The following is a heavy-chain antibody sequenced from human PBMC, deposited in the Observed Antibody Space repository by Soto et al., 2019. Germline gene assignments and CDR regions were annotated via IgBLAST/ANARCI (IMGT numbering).Heavy chain of an antibody. CDR3: AKGDLLWDPFDF. Sequence: EAQLLESGGGLVQPGGSLRLSCAASGLAFSSYAMTWVRQAPGKGLEWVSIITASGYSAYYGGAVKGRFTTSRDNSRSTLYLKMNGLRADDTAVYYCAKGDLLWDPFDFWGQGTLVTVSS. J-gene: IGHJ4*02. CDR2: ITASGYSA. D-gene: IGHD3-16*01. CDR1: GLAFSSYA. V-gene: IGHV3-23*01.